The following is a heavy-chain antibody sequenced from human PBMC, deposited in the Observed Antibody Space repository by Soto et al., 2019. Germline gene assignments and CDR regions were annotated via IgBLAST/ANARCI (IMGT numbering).Heavy chain of an antibody. CDR3: AKDQFSSSWFDP. D-gene: IGHD6-6*01. CDR1: GFTFSSYG. J-gene: IGHJ5*02. V-gene: IGHV3-30*18. CDR2: ISYDGSNK. Sequence: ESGGGVVQPGRSLRLSCAASGFTFSSYGMHWVRQAPGKGLEWVAVISYDGSNKYYADSVKGRFTISRDNSKNTLYLQMNSLRAEDTAVYYCAKDQFSSSWFDPWGQGTLVTVSS.